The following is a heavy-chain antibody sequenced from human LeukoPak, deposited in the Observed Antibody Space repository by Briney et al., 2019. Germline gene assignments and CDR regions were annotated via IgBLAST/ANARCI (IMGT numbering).Heavy chain of an antibody. D-gene: IGHD2-2*03. CDR3: ARIGFTGSPVFDL. J-gene: IGHJ4*02. CDR1: GFTVSSNS. Sequence: PGGSLRLSCTVSGFTVSSNSMSWVRQAPGKGLEWVSFIYSDNTHYSDSVKGRFTVSRDNAKHSLYLQMTSLRVDDTAVYYCARIGFTGSPVFDLWGQGTLVTVSS. V-gene: IGHV3-53*01. CDR2: IYSDNT.